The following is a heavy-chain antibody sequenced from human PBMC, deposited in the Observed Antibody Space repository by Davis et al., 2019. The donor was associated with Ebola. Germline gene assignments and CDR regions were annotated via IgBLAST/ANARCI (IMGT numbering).Heavy chain of an antibody. CDR2: ITSSGGST. V-gene: IGHV3-21*01. J-gene: IGHJ6*02. CDR3: ARGLQTRWRVGWGMDV. CDR1: GFTFRSFA. D-gene: IGHD3-16*01. Sequence: GGSLRLSCAASGFTFRSFAMTWARQAPGKGLEWVSAITSSGGSTYYADSVKGRFTISRDNAKNSLYLQMSSLRAEDTAVYYCARGLQTRWRVGWGMDVWGQGTTVTVSS.